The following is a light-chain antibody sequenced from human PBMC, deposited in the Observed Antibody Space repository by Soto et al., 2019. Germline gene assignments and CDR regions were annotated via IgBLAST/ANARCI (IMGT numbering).Light chain of an antibody. CDR3: SSYTSSSIF. Sequence: QSALTQPASVSGSPGQSITISCTGTSSDVGGYNYVSWYQQHPGKAPKLMIYEVSNRPSGVSNRFSGSKSGNTASLTISGLQAEDEADYYCSSYTSSSIFIGGGTQLTVL. J-gene: IGLJ2*01. CDR1: SSDVGGYNY. CDR2: EVS. V-gene: IGLV2-14*01.